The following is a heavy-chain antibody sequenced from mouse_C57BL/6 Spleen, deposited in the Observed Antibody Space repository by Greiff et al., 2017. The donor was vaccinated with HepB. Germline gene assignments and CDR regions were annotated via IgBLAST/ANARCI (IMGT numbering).Heavy chain of an antibody. Sequence: QVQLQQPGAELVKPGASVKLSCKASGSTFTSYWMQWVKQRPGQGLEWIGEIDPSDSYTNSNQKFKGKATLTVDTTSSTAYMQLSSLNSEDSAVYYCAELGWFAYWGQGTLVTVSA. J-gene: IGHJ3*01. CDR2: IDPSDSYT. D-gene: IGHD4-1*01. CDR1: GSTFTSYW. V-gene: IGHV1-50*01. CDR3: AELGWFAY.